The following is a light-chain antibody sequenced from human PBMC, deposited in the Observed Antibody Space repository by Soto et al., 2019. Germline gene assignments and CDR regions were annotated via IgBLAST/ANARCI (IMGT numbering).Light chain of an antibody. CDR3: CSYAGSNTWI. J-gene: IGLJ2*01. Sequence: QSALTQPPSASGSPGQSVTMSCTGTNRDVGVYNYVSWYQQHPGKAPKLIIYEVSKRPSGVPDRFSGSKSGNTASLTVSGLQAEDEAIYYCCSYAGSNTWIFGGGTQLTVL. CDR1: NRDVGVYNY. CDR2: EVS. V-gene: IGLV2-8*01.